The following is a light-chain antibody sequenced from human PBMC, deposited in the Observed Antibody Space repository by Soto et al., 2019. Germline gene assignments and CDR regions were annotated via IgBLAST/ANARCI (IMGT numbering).Light chain of an antibody. J-gene: IGLJ1*01. CDR1: SSDVGGYDY. V-gene: IGLV2-14*03. CDR2: EVS. CDR3: SSYGGTNTLYV. Sequence: QSALTQPASVSGSPGQSITISCTGTSSDVGGYDYVSWYQQHPGKAPKLMIYEVSNRPSGVSNRFSGSKSGNTASLTISGLQAEDEADYFCSSYGGTNTLYVFGNGTKVTVL.